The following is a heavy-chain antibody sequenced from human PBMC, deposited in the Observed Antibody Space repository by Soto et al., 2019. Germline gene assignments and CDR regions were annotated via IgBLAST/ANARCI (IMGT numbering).Heavy chain of an antibody. V-gene: IGHV3-7*01. J-gene: IGHJ4*02. Sequence: PGGSLRLSCAASGFTFSSYWMSWVRQAPGKGLEWVANIKQDGSEKYYVDSVKGRFTISRDNAKNSLYLQMNSLRAEDTAVYYCAREYDFWSGYYTDYWGQGTLLTVSS. D-gene: IGHD3-3*01. CDR3: AREYDFWSGYYTDY. CDR2: IKQDGSEK. CDR1: GFTFSSYW.